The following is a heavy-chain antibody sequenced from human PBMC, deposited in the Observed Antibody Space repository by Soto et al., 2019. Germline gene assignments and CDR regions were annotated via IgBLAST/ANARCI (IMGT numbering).Heavy chain of an antibody. V-gene: IGHV3-21*01. CDR2: ISSSRSYI. CDR1: GFTFSSYS. CDR3: ARGFLGDYGDYEGSTYYYYFDY. D-gene: IGHD4-17*01. J-gene: IGHJ4*02. Sequence: GGSLRLSCAASGFTFSSYSMNWVRQAPGKGLEWVSSISSSRSYIYYADSVKGRFTISRDNAKNSLYLEMNSLRAEDTAVYYCARGFLGDYGDYEGSTYYYYFDYWGQGTLVTVSS.